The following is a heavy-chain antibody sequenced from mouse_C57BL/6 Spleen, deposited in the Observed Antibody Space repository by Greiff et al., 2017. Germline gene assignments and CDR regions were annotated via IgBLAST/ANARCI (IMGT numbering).Heavy chain of an antibody. Sequence: EVMLVESGGGLVQPGGSLKLSCAASGFTFSDYYMYWVRQTPEKRLEWVAYISNGGGSTYYPDTVKGRFTISRDNAKNTLYLQMSRLKSEDTAMYYCARRYDGYYFFDYWGQGTTLTVSS. CDR3: ARRYDGYYFFDY. J-gene: IGHJ2*01. D-gene: IGHD2-3*01. V-gene: IGHV5-12*01. CDR2: ISNGGGST. CDR1: GFTFSDYY.